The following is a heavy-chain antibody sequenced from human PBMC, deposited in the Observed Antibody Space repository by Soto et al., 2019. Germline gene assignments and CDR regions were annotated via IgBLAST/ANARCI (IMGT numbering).Heavy chain of an antibody. V-gene: IGHV3-23*01. J-gene: IGHJ4*02. CDR1: GFTFSSYA. CDR3: AKSQRGGSGYAY. D-gene: IGHD5-12*01. Sequence: EVQLLESGGGLVQPGGSLRLSCAASGFTFSSYAMSWVRQAPGKGLEWVSAISGSGGSTYYADSVKGRFTISRDNSKHTLYLQMNSLRAEDTAVYYCAKSQRGGSGYAYWGQGTLVTVSS. CDR2: ISGSGGST.